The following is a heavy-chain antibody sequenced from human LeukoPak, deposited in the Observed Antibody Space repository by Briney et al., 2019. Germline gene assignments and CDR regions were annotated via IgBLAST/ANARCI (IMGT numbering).Heavy chain of an antibody. CDR3: AKTGGDSSSWSYYFDY. V-gene: IGHV3-30*02. D-gene: IGHD6-13*01. Sequence: PGGSLRLSCAASGFTFSSYGMHWVRQAPGKGLEWVAFIRYDGSNKYYADSVKGRFTISRDNSKNTLYLQMNSLRAEDTAVYYCAKTGGDSSSWSYYFDYWGQGTLVTVSS. CDR2: IRYDGSNK. CDR1: GFTFSSYG. J-gene: IGHJ4*02.